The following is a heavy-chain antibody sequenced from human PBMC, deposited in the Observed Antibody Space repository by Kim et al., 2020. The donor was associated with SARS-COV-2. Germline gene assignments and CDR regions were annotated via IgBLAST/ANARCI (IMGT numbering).Heavy chain of an antibody. D-gene: IGHD6-19*01. CDR2: ISGSGANT. CDR1: GFTFDNYA. Sequence: GGSLRLSCAASGFTFDNYAMSWVRQAPGKGLEWVSSISGSGANTYFADSVKGRFTISRVNSRNTLYLQMNSLRAEDTAVYYCARDGGGWYRSGWYYFYY. CDR3: ARDGGGWYRSGWYYFYY. V-gene: IGHV3-23*01. J-gene: IGHJ6*01.